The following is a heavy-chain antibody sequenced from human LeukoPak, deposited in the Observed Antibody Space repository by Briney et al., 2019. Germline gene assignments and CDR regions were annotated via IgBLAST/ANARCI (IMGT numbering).Heavy chain of an antibody. CDR1: GFTFSSYA. Sequence: GGSLRLSCAASGFTFSSYAMSWVRQAPGKGLEWVSAISGSGGSTYYADSAKGRLTISRDNSKNTLYLQMNSLRAEDTAVYYCAKDAHYYDSSGYSDYWGQGTLVTVSS. J-gene: IGHJ4*02. CDR2: ISGSGGST. V-gene: IGHV3-23*01. D-gene: IGHD3-22*01. CDR3: AKDAHYYDSSGYSDY.